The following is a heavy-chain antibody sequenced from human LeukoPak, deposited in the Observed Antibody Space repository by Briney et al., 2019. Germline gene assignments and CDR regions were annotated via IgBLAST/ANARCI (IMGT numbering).Heavy chain of an antibody. CDR3: ARVGYYDYVWGSYRPCYFDY. J-gene: IGHJ4*02. V-gene: IGHV1-69*05. CDR2: IISIFGTA. Sequence: ASVKVSCKASGGTFSSYAISWVRQAPGQGLEWMGGIISIFGTANYAPKFQGRVTITTDDSTSTAYMELSSLRSEDTAVYYCARVGYYDYVWGSYRPCYFDYWGQGTLVTVSS. CDR1: GGTFSSYA. D-gene: IGHD3-16*02.